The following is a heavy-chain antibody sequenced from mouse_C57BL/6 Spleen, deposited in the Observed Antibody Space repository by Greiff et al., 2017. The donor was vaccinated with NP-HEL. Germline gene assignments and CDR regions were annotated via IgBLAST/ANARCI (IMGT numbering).Heavy chain of an antibody. CDR1: GYTFTTYP. J-gene: IGHJ3*01. CDR2: FHPYNDDT. D-gene: IGHD2-4*01. CDR3: ARGRKYDYDGTWFAY. V-gene: IGHV1-47*01. Sequence: QVQLKESGAELVKPGASVKMSCKASGYTFTTYPIAWMKQNHGKSLEWIGNFHPYNDDTKYNEKFKGKATLTVEKSSSTVYLELSRLTSDDSAVYYCARGRKYDYDGTWFAYWGQGTLVTVSA.